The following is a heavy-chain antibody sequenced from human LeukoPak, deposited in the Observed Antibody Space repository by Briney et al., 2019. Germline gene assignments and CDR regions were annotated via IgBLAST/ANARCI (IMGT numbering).Heavy chain of an antibody. V-gene: IGHV4-39*07. CDR2: IYYSGST. CDR3: ATRNPFSGSYYVFDY. CDR1: GGSISSSSYY. J-gene: IGHJ4*02. Sequence: SETLSLTCTVSGGSISSSSYYWGWIRQPPGKGLEWIGSIYYSGSTYYNPSLKSRVTISVDTSKNQFSLKLSSVTAADTAVYYCATRNPFSGSYYVFDYWGQGTLVTVSS. D-gene: IGHD1-26*01.